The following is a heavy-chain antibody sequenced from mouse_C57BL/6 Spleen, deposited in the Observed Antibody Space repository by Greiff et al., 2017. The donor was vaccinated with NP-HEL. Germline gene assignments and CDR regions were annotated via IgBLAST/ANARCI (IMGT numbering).Heavy chain of an antibody. CDR2: IYPGDGDT. V-gene: IGHV1-80*01. Sequence: QVQLQQSGAELVKPGASVKISCKASGYAFSSYWMNWVKQRPGKGLEWIGQIYPGDGDTNYNGKFKGKATLTADKSSSTAYMQLSSLTSEDSAVYFCARSSRYDYFYYYAMDYWGQGTSVTVSS. CDR1: GYAFSSYW. J-gene: IGHJ4*01. CDR3: ARSSRYDYFYYYAMDY. D-gene: IGHD2-4*01.